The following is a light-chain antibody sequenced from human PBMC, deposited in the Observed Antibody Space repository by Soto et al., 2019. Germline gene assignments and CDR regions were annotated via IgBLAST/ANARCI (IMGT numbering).Light chain of an antibody. CDR1: QSISSSF. CDR3: QQYGSSPPLT. CDR2: GAS. Sequence: EFVLTQSPGKLSLSPGERATLSCRASQSISSSFLAWYQQKPGQAPRLLIYGASSRGTGIPDRFSGSGSGTDFPLTISRLEPEAFAVYYCQQYGSSPPLTFGGGTKVEIK. V-gene: IGKV3-20*01. J-gene: IGKJ4*01.